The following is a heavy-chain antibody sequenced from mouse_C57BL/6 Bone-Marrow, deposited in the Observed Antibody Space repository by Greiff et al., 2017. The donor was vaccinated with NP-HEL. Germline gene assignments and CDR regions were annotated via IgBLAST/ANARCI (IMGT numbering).Heavy chain of an antibody. V-gene: IGHV1-22*01. CDR2: INPGSGGT. D-gene: IGHD1-1*01. CDR3: ARIIYYYGSSPY. J-gene: IGHJ2*01. Sequence: VQLQQSGPALVKPGASVKMYCKACGYRLAWCGGQLVGGEHGKSLEWIGYINPGSGGTSYNQKFKGKATLTVNKSSSTAYMELRSLTSEDSAVYYCARIIYYYGSSPYWGQGTTLTVSS. CDR1: GYRLAWCG.